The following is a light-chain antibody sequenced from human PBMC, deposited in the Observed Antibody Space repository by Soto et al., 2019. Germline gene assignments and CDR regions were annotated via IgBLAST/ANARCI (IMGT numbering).Light chain of an antibody. CDR3: HQYGTSPAT. V-gene: IGKV3-20*01. CDR2: DAS. J-gene: IGKJ1*01. CDR1: QSVRSTY. Sequence: EIVLTQSPGTLSLSPGERATLPCRASQSVRSTYVAWYQQKPGQAPRLLIFDASSRATSIPDRFSGSGSGTNFTLNISRLEPEDFAVYYCHQYGTSPATFGQGTKVEIK.